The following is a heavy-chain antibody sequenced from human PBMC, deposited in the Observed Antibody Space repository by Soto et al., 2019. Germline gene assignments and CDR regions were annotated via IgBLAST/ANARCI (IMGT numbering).Heavy chain of an antibody. D-gene: IGHD6-19*01. CDR3: ARDRGVAPPVAGNTHYYYYLDV. CDR1: GYSFTNYG. Sequence: QDQLVQSGGEVKKPGASVKVSCKASGYSFTNYGITWVRQAPGQGFEWMGWISAYNGDTNYAQKVQGRVTMTADASTGTAYLELRSLRSDDTAVYYCARDRGVAPPVAGNTHYYYYLDVWGKGPTVTVSS. J-gene: IGHJ6*03. V-gene: IGHV1-18*01. CDR2: ISAYNGDT.